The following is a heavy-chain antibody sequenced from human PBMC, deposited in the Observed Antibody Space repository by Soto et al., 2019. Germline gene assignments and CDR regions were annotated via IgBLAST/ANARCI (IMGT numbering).Heavy chain of an antibody. V-gene: IGHV4-30-4*01. Sequence: PSETLSLTCTVSGDSISSGNKYWSWIRQPPGKGLEWIGYIFSSGTTYYNPSLKSRLTMSLDTSENQFSLKLNSLTDADTAVYYCARDPHYYDSSGSHYFDYWGQGTLVTVSS. J-gene: IGHJ4*02. D-gene: IGHD3-22*01. CDR3: ARDPHYYDSSGSHYFDY. CDR2: IFSSGTT. CDR1: GDSISSGNKY.